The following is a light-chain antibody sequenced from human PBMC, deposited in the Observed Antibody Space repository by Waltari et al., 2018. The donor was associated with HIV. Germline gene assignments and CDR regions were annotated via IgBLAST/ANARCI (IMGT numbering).Light chain of an antibody. V-gene: IGKV3-20*01. CDR1: QSVSSSY. Sequence: IVLTPSPGTLSLPPGEVTTLSCRAIQSVSSSYLACYQPKPGQAPRLLISGASSRATGIPDRFSGSGSGTDFTLTISRLEPEDFAVYYCQQYGTSPWTFGQGTKVEIK. J-gene: IGKJ1*01. CDR3: QQYGTSPWT. CDR2: GAS.